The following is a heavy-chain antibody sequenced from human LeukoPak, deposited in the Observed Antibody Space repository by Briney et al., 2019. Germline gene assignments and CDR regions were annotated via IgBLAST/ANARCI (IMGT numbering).Heavy chain of an antibody. Sequence: SQTLSLTCTVSGGSISSGSYYWSWIRQPAGKGLEWIGRIYTSGSTNYNPSLKSRVTISVDTSKNQFSLKLSSVTAADTAVYYCARGHFTYYFDYWGQATLVTVSS. CDR3: ARGHFTYYFDY. CDR2: IYTSGST. D-gene: IGHD3-3*02. CDR1: GGSISSGSYY. J-gene: IGHJ4*02. V-gene: IGHV4-61*02.